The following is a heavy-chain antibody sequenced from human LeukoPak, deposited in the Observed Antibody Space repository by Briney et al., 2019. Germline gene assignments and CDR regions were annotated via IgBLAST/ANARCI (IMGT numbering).Heavy chain of an antibody. V-gene: IGHV3-11*01. CDR2: ICDSGRTI. CDR1: GFTFSDYY. J-gene: IGHJ4*02. CDR3: ARDRLGDYDHSGYYDK. D-gene: IGHD3-22*01. Sequence: PGGSLRLSCAASGFTFSDYYMSWIRQAPGKGLEWVSYICDSGRTIYYADSVKDRFTISRDNAKNSVYLQMNNLGAEDTAVYYCARDRLGDYDHSGYYDKWGQGTLVTVSS.